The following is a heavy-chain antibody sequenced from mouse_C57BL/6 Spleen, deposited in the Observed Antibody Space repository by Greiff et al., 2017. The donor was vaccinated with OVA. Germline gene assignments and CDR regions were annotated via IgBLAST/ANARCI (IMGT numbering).Heavy chain of an antibody. J-gene: IGHJ2*01. D-gene: IGHD2-3*01. CDR2: ISDGGSYT. V-gene: IGHV5-4*01. CDR1: GFTFSSYA. CDR3: ARDGGIYDGYLDY. Sequence: EVQLQESGGGLVKPGGSLKLSCAASGFTFSSYAMSWVRQTPEKRLEWVATISDGGSYTYYPDNVKGRFTISRDNAKNNLYLQMSHLKSEDTAMYYCARDGGIYDGYLDYWGQGTTLTVSS.